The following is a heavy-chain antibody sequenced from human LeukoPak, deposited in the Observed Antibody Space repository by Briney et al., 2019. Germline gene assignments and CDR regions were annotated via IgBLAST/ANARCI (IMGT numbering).Heavy chain of an antibody. J-gene: IGHJ4*02. CDR2: ISGSGGST. V-gene: IGHV3-23*01. D-gene: IGHD6-13*01. CDR3: AKGAAAAGIFDY. Sequence: GGSLRLSCAASGFXFSSYAMSWVRQAPGKGLEWVSTISGSGGSTYYADSVKGRFTISRDNSKNTLYLQMNSLRADDTAVYYCAKGAAAAGIFDYWGQGTLVTVSS. CDR1: GFXFSSYA.